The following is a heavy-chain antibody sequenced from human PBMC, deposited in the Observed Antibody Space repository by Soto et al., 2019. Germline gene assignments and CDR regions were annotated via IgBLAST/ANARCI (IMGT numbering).Heavy chain of an antibody. CDR2: ISAYNGNT. Sequence: WKESGYSYTCKGMCWVRQATGQGLEWMGWISAYNGNTNYAQKLQGRVTMTTDTSTSTAYMELRSLRSDDTAVYYCSLWMEVADYWGQGTLVTVSS. CDR1: GYSYTCKG. J-gene: IGHJ4*02. CDR3: SLWMEVADY. V-gene: IGHV1-18*01. D-gene: IGHD2-21*01.